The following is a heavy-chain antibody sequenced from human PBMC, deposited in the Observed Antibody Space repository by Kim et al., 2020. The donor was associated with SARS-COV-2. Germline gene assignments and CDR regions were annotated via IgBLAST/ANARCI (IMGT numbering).Heavy chain of an antibody. CDR3: ARGILGAS. D-gene: IGHD1-26*01. V-gene: IGHV3-7*01. Sequence: GSEKNYVASLAGRFTIARDNAKNLMYLQMNSLTTEDTAVYYCARGILGASWGQGTMVTVSS. CDR2: GSEK. J-gene: IGHJ3*01.